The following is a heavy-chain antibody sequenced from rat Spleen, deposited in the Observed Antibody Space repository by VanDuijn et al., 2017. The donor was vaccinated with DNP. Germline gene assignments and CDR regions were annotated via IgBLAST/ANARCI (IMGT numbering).Heavy chain of an antibody. J-gene: IGHJ2*01. CDR1: GFTFNNYW. CDR3: ASLYLPY. CDR2: ITSSGGST. D-gene: IGHD2-1*01. V-gene: IGHV5-31*01. Sequence: EVQLVETGGGLVQPGRSLKLSCVASGFTFNNYWMTWIRQVPGKGLEWVASITSSGGSTYYPDSVKGRFTISRDNAKNTLYLQMNSLRSEDMATYYCASLYLPYWGQGVMVTVSS.